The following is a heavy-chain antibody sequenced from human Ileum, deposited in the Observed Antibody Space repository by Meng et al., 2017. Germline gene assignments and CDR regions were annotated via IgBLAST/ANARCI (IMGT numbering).Heavy chain of an antibody. J-gene: IGHJ4*02. CDR2: INSDGSIT. CDR1: GFTFSSYW. Sequence: EGQLVGSGGALVQPGGSLGLSWAAFGFTFSSYWMHWVRQAPGKGLVWVSAINSDGSITTYADSVKGRFTISRDNAKNTLYLQMDSLRGEDTAVYYCASQTNTGHWGQGALVTVSS. V-gene: IGHV3-74*03. CDR3: ASQTNTGH. D-gene: IGHD4-17*01.